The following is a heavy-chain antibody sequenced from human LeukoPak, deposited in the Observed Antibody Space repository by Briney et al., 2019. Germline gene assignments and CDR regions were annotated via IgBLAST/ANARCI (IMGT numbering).Heavy chain of an antibody. Sequence: ASVKVSCKASGHTFTSYGISWVRQAPGQGLEWMGWMNPNSGNTGYAQKFQGRVTMARNTSISTAYMELSSLRSEDTAVYYCALYSGSYSLSGAFDFWGQGTLVTVSS. CDR2: MNPNSGNT. D-gene: IGHD1-26*01. V-gene: IGHV1-8*02. J-gene: IGHJ3*01. CDR3: ALYSGSYSLSGAFDF. CDR1: GHTFTSYG.